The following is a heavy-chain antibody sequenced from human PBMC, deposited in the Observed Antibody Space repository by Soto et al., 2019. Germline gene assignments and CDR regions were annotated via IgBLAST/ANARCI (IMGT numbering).Heavy chain of an antibody. Sequence: PGGSLRLSCAASGFTFSRYAMTWVRQAPGQGLEWVSDIRGSGGPTYNADSVKGRFTISRDNSKNTLYLQMTSLRVEDPATYYCAKDREPTTVAYYNYYGMDVWGQGATVTVSS. J-gene: IGHJ6*02. CDR3: AKDREPTTVAYYNYYGMDV. V-gene: IGHV3-23*01. CDR1: GFTFSRYA. CDR2: IRGSGGPT. D-gene: IGHD4-17*01.